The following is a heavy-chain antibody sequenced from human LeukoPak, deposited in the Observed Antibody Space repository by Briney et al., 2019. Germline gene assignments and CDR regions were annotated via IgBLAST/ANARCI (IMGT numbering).Heavy chain of an antibody. V-gene: IGHV3-64*01. D-gene: IGHD5-24*01. Sequence: PGGSLRLSCAASGFTFSSYAMHWVRQAPGKGLEYVSAISSNGGSTYYANPVKGRFTISRDNSKNTLYLQMGSLRAEDMAVYYCAREGEMATIRGPLYYFDYWGQGTLVTVSS. CDR3: AREGEMATIRGPLYYFDY. J-gene: IGHJ4*02. CDR2: ISSNGGST. CDR1: GFTFSSYA.